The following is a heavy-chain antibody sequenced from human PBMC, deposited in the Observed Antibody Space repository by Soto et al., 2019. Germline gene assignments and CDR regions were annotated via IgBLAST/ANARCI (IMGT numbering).Heavy chain of an antibody. Sequence: SETLSLTCSVSGGTISGYYWTWIRQPAGKGLEWIGRIYSSGNTKYNPSLQSRVTMSLDTSNNQFSLRLTSVTAADTAVYYCARGQRFSDWFDPWGQGTLVTSPQ. V-gene: IGHV4-4*07. CDR3: ARGQRFSDWFDP. CDR1: GGTISGYY. J-gene: IGHJ5*02. D-gene: IGHD3-3*01. CDR2: IYSSGNT.